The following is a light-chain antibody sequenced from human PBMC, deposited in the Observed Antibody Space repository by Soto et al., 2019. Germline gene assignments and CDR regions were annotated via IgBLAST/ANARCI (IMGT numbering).Light chain of an antibody. CDR2: EVT. CDR3: KSRTTRNTLV. Sequence: QSALTQPASVSGSPGQSITISCTGTSSDVGHNYVSWYQQHAGKVPKLIIYEVTHRPSGVSSRFYGSRSGNTASLTISGLQAEDEADYYCKSRTTRNTLVFGGGTKLTVL. CDR1: SSDVGHNY. J-gene: IGLJ3*02. V-gene: IGLV2-14*01.